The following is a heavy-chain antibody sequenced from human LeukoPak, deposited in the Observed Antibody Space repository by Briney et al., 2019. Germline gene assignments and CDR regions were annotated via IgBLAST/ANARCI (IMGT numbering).Heavy chain of an antibody. J-gene: IGHJ4*02. V-gene: IGHV3-23*01. Sequence: PGGSLRLSCGASGFTFSKFWMIWVPQAPGKGLEWVSGISGSGGSTYYADSVKGRFTISRDNSKNTLYVQVNSLRAEDTAVYYCAKGRAGIDYWGQGTLVIVSS. CDR2: ISGSGGST. D-gene: IGHD6-19*01. CDR3: AKGRAGIDY. CDR1: GFTFSKFW.